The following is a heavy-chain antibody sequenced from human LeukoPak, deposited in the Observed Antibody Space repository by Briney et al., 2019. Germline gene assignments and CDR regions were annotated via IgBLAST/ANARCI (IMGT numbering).Heavy chain of an antibody. Sequence: GGSLRLSCAASGFTFGRHGMHWVRQAPGKGLEWVAFIRYDGSDKYYADSVKGRFSISRDNSENTLYLQMNSLRAEDTAVYYCARGRTYYYDSSGYFDYWGQGTLVTVSS. D-gene: IGHD3-22*01. J-gene: IGHJ4*02. CDR3: ARGRTYYYDSSGYFDY. CDR1: GFTFGRHG. CDR2: IRYDGSDK. V-gene: IGHV3-30*02.